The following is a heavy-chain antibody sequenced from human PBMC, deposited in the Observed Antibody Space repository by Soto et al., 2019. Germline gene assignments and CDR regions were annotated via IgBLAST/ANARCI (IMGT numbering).Heavy chain of an antibody. Sequence: QVQLVQSGAEVKKPGSSVKVSCKASGGTFSSYAISWVRQAPGQGLEWMGGIIPIFGTANYAQKFQGRVTITADESTSRDYMELSSLRSEDTAVYYCARAKKYSSSLGLVDYWGQGTLVTVSS. CDR2: IIPIFGTA. CDR3: ARAKKYSSSLGLVDY. CDR1: GGTFSSYA. D-gene: IGHD6-6*01. V-gene: IGHV1-69*01. J-gene: IGHJ4*02.